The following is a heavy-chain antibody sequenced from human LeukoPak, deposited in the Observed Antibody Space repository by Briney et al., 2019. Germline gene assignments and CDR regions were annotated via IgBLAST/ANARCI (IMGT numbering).Heavy chain of an antibody. V-gene: IGHV1-18*01. CDR1: GYTFTSYG. CDR2: ISAYNGNT. Sequence: GASVKVSCTASGYTFTSYGISWVRQAPGQGLEWIGWISAYNGNTNYVQKLQGRVTMTTDTSTSTAYMELRSLRSDDTAVYYCARVAPTRYCSSTSCYMRDGMDVWGQGTTVTVSS. J-gene: IGHJ6*02. D-gene: IGHD2-2*02. CDR3: ARVAPTRYCSSTSCYMRDGMDV.